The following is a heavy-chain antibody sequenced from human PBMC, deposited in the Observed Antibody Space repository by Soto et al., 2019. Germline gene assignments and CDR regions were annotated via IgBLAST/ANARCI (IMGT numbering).Heavy chain of an antibody. CDR3: TRDVLRGRNYTGSHF. CDR2: IRFDGTNP. J-gene: IGHJ4*02. Sequence: QVQLVESGGGVVRPGTSLRLSCAASGFSFRDFGMQWVRQAPGKGLEWVAIIRFDGTNPYYADSVKGRFTDSRDNSKNTLFLQMNSLRVDDTAMYYCTRDVLRGRNYTGSHFWGQGTLVFFAS. CDR1: GFSFRDFG. V-gene: IGHV3-30*19. D-gene: IGHD3-3*01.